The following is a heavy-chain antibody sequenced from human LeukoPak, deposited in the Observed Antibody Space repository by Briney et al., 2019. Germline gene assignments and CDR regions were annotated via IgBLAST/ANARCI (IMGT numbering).Heavy chain of an antibody. CDR2: IWYDGSNK. CDR3: AREAAGEPPAFGY. CDR1: GFTFSSYG. J-gene: IGHJ4*02. D-gene: IGHD3-10*01. V-gene: IGHV3-33*01. Sequence: GGSLRLSCAASGFTFSSYGMHWVRQAPGKGLEWVAVIWYDGSNKYYADSVKGRFTISRDNSKNTLYLQMNSLRAEDTAVYYCAREAAGEPPAFGYWGQGTLVTVSS.